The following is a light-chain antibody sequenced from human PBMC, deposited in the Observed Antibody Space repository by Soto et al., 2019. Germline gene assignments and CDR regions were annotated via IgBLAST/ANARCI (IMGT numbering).Light chain of an antibody. CDR3: VSFTNTNTTV. V-gene: IGLV2-14*01. CDR1: SSDIGAYDY. J-gene: IGLJ1*01. CDR2: EVN. Sequence: QSLLTQPASVSGFPGQSITISCTGTSSDIGAYDYVSWFQQHPGKAPKLMISEVNNRLSGVSNRFSGSKSGNTASPTNPGLQVEDEAEYFCVSFTNTNTTVFGSGPXAT.